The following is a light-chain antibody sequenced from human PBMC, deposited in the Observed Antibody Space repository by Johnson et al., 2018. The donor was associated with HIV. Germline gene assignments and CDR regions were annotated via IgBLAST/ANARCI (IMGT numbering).Light chain of an antibody. Sequence: QSVLTQPPSVSAAPGQKVTISCSRNYSKFGNNYVSWYKQLPGTAPKLLIYDNNKRPSGIPDRFSGSKSGTSATLGITGLQTGDEADYYCETWDSSLSGVFGTGTKVTVL. CDR2: DNN. J-gene: IGLJ1*01. CDR3: ETWDSSLSGV. V-gene: IGLV1-51*01. CDR1: YSKFGNNY.